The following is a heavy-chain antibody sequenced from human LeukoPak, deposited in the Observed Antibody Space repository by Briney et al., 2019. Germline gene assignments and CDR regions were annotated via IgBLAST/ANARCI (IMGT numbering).Heavy chain of an antibody. D-gene: IGHD2-8*02. J-gene: IGHJ6*03. CDR1: GFTFDDYA. Sequence: GRSLRLSCAASGFTFDDYAMHWVRQAPGKGLEWVSGINWNSDGIGYAHSVKGRFTISRDNAENSLYLQMNSLRAEDTALYFCAKSRLVDYNFYYMDVWGKGTTVTVSS. V-gene: IGHV3-9*01. CDR3: AKSRLVDYNFYYMDV. CDR2: INWNSDGI.